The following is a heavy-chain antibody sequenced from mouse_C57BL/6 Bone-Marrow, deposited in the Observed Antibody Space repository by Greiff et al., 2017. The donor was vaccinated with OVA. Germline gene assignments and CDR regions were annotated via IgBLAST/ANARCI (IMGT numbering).Heavy chain of an antibody. CDR1: GYAFTNYL. CDR2: INPGSGGT. J-gene: IGHJ2*01. Sequence: VQLQQSGAELVRPGTSVKVSCKASGYAFTNYLIEWVKQRPGQGLAWIGVINPGSGGTNYNEKFKGKATLTADKSSSTAYMQRSSLTSEDAAVYFWAMLYYGSSDWGQGTTLTVSS. D-gene: IGHD1-1*01. V-gene: IGHV1-54*01. CDR3: AMLYYGSSD.